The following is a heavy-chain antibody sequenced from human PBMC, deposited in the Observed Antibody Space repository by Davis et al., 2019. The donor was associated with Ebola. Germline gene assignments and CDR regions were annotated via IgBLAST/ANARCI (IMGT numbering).Heavy chain of an antibody. CDR2: IPHDGTEK. CDR3: DRWHYGMDV. V-gene: IGHV3-7*03. CDR1: GFTFSTNW. Sequence: GESLKISCVASGFTFSTNWMSWVRQAPGKGLEWVAKIPHDGTEKYYVDSVEGRFTISRDNARNSVYLQMNSLRAEDPAVYYCDRWHYGMDVWGQGTTVTVSS. J-gene: IGHJ6*02. D-gene: IGHD5-24*01.